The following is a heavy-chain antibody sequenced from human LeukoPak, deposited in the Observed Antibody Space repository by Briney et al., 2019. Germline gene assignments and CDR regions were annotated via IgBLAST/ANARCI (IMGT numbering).Heavy chain of an antibody. CDR2: ISSSSSYI. J-gene: IGHJ4*02. V-gene: IGHV3-21*01. CDR1: GFTFSTYS. D-gene: IGHD3-10*01. CDR3: ARGGGTDYYASGTYVAEYFDY. Sequence: PGGSLRLSCAASGFTFSTYSMNWVRQTPGKGLEWVSSISSSSSYIYYAEPVKGRFTFSRDNAKNSLYLQMNSLRAEDTAVYYCARGGGTDYYASGTYVAEYFDYWGQGSLVTVSS.